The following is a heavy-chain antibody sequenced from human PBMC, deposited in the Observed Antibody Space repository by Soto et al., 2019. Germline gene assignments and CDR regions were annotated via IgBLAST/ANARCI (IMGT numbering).Heavy chain of an antibody. D-gene: IGHD6-13*01. CDR2: IDPSDSYT. CDR1: GSSFANSW. J-gene: IGHJ6*02. CDR3: ARHGGGRIAVTGFMGMDV. Sequence: EVQLVQSGAEVKKPGESLTISCKGSGSSFANSWITWVRQMPGKGLEWMGRIDPSDSYTHYSPSFQGHVTISVDKSINTAYLRGNSLKASDSAKYYCARHGGGRIAVTGFMGMDVWGQGTAVTVSS. V-gene: IGHV5-10-1*01.